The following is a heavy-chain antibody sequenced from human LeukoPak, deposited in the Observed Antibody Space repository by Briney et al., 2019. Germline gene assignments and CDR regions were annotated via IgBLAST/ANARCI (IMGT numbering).Heavy chain of an antibody. CDR2: IIPIFGTA. J-gene: IGHJ5*02. CDR1: GGTFSSYA. Sequence: SVKVSCKASGGTFSSYAISWVRQAPGQGLEWMGGIIPIFGTANYAQKFQGRVTITTDESTSTAYMELSSLRSEDTAVYYCARETKSTFMTKNWFDPWGQGTLVTVSS. V-gene: IGHV1-69*05. CDR3: ARETKSTFMTKNWFDP. D-gene: IGHD5/OR15-5a*01.